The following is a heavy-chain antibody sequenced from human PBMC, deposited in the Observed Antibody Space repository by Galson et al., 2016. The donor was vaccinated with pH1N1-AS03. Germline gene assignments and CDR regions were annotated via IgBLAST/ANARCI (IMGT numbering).Heavy chain of an antibody. CDR3: ATDHYETSDFRGAWDY. J-gene: IGHJ4*02. CDR1: GGTLNNYA. CDR2: IMPVFGPA. V-gene: IGHV1-69*13. D-gene: IGHD3-22*01. Sequence: SVKVSCKASGGTLNNYAISWVRQAPGQGLEWMGGIMPVFGPAKYAQKFQGRVTISADESTSTAYMELNNLRPEDTAVYYCATDHYETSDFRGAWDYWGQGTPVTVSS.